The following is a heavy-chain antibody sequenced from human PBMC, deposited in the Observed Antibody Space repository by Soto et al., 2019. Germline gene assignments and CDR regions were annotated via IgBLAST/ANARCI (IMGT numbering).Heavy chain of an antibody. CDR2: IFSNDEK. CDR3: ARIPRYSSSWYGMDV. J-gene: IGHJ6*02. CDR1: GFSLSNARMG. Sequence: GSGPTLVNPPETLTLTCTVSGFSLSNARMGVSWIRQPPGKALEWLAHIFSNDEKSYSTSLKSRLTISKDTSKSQVVLTMTNMDPVDTATYYCARIPRYSSSWYGMDVWGQGPRSPSP. V-gene: IGHV2-26*01. D-gene: IGHD6-13*01.